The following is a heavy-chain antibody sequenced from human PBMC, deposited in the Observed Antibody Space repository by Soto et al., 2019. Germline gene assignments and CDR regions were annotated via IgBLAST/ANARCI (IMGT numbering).Heavy chain of an antibody. CDR2: IYYSGST. CDR1: GGSISSSSYY. V-gene: IGHV4-39*01. D-gene: IGHD2-2*01. CDR3: ARHEAPGPGVPAAMDPFDY. Sequence: SETLSLTCTVSGGSISSSSYYWGWIRQPPGKGLEWIGSIYYSGSTYYNPSLKSRVTISVDTSKNQFSLKLSSVTAADTAVYYCARHEAPGPGVPAAMDPFDYWGQGTLVTVSS. J-gene: IGHJ4*02.